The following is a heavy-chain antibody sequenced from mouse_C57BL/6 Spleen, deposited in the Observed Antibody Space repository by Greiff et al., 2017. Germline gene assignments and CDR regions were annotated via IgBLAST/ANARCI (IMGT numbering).Heavy chain of an antibody. CDR1: GYTFTSYW. CDR3: ARLDY. CDR2: IDPSDSYT. Sequence: QVQLQQPGAELVMPGASVKLSCKASGYTFTSYWMHWVKQRPGQGLEWIGEIDPSDSYTNYNQKFQGKSTLTVDKSSSTAYIQLSSLTSEDSAVYYCARLDYWGQGTTLTVSS. J-gene: IGHJ2*01. V-gene: IGHV1-69*01.